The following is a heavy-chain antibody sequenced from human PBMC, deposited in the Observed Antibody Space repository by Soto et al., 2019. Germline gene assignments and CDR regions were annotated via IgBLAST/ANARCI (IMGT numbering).Heavy chain of an antibody. CDR2: ISGNAGRT. CDR3: AKTKGNYCSGGSCYYFDK. V-gene: IGHV3-23*01. J-gene: IGHJ4*02. CDR1: GFSFSSYA. Sequence: PGESLRLSCAASGFSFSSYAVGWVRQTPGKGLEWVSVISGNAGRTYYADSVKGRFIISRDNSRDTLSLQMDSRRGEDTAIYYCAKTKGNYCSGGSCYYFDKWGQGVLVTVSS. D-gene: IGHD2-15*01.